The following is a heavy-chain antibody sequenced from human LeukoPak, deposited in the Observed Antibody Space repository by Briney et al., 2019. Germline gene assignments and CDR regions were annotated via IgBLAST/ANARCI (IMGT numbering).Heavy chain of an antibody. J-gene: IGHJ6*03. V-gene: IGHV4-59*01. D-gene: IGHD3-10*01. Sequence: SETLSLTCTVSGGSISSYYWSWIRQPPGKGLEWIGSIYYSGSTYYNPSLKSRVTISVDTSKNQFSLKLSSVTAADTAVYYCARGITMVRGDITYYYMDVWGKGTTVTVSS. CDR2: IYYSGST. CDR1: GGSISSYY. CDR3: ARGITMVRGDITYYYMDV.